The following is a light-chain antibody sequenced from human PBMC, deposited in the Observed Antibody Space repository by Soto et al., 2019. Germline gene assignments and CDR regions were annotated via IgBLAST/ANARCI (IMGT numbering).Light chain of an antibody. V-gene: IGLV7-46*01. CDR2: KTS. J-gene: IGLJ2*01. Sequence: QAVVTQEPSLTVSPGGTVTLTCGSSTGAVTSGHYPYWFQQKPGQAPRTLIYKTSNKHSGTPARFSGSLLGGKAALTLSGAQPEDEAEYYCLLSYSGARVFGGGTKLTVL. CDR1: TGAVTSGHY. CDR3: LLSYSGARV.